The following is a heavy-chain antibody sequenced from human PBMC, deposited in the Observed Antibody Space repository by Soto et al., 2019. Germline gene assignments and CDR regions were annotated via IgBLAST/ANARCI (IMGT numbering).Heavy chain of an antibody. CDR1: GGSIGTSY. CDR3: ARGEYYGSGNYFDY. D-gene: IGHD3-10*01. Sequence: KPSETLSLTCTVSGGSIGTSYWGWIRQPPGKGLEWIGTIYHSGSTYYNPSLKSRVTISVDTSKNQFSLKLSSVTAADTAVYYCARGEYYGSGNYFDYWGQGTLVTVSS. V-gene: IGHV4-38-2*02. CDR2: IYHSGST. J-gene: IGHJ4*02.